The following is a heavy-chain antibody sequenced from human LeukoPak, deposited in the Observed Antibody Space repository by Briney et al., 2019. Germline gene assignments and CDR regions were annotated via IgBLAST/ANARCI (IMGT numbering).Heavy chain of an antibody. J-gene: IGHJ5*02. CDR2: IIPILGIA. CDR1: GYTFTDSY. CDR3: ARDPLGHGDYGEWFDP. D-gene: IGHD4-17*01. V-gene: IGHV1-69*04. Sequence: SVKVSCKASGYTFTDSYMHWVRQAPGQGLEWMGRIIPILGIANYAQKFQGRVTITADKSTSTAYMELSSLRSEDTAVYYCARDPLGHGDYGEWFDPWGQGTLVTVSS.